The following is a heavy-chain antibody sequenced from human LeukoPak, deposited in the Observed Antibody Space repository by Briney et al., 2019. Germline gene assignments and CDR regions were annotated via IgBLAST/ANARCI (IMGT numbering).Heavy chain of an antibody. CDR2: IYYSGST. CDR1: GGSISSYY. CDR3: ARNKGYCSGGSCYSHYFDY. D-gene: IGHD2-15*01. J-gene: IGHJ4*02. V-gene: IGHV4-59*01. Sequence: PSETLSLTCTVSGGSISSYYWSWIRQPPGKGLEWIGYIYYSGSTNYNPSLKSRVTISVDTSKNQFSLKLSPVTAADTAVYYCARNKGYCSGGSCYSHYFDYWGQGTLVTVSS.